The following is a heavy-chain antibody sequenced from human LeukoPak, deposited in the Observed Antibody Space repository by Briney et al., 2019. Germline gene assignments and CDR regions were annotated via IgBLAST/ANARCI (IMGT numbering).Heavy chain of an antibody. CDR1: GGSISSYY. Sequence: PSETLSLTCTVSGGSISSYYWSWIRQPAGKGLEWIGRIYTSGTTHYNPSLKSRVTMSGDTSKNQFSLKLSSVTAADTAVYYCARLSTVTTSFDYWGQGTLVTVSS. CDR3: ARLSTVTTSFDY. D-gene: IGHD4-17*01. V-gene: IGHV4-4*07. J-gene: IGHJ4*02. CDR2: IYTSGTT.